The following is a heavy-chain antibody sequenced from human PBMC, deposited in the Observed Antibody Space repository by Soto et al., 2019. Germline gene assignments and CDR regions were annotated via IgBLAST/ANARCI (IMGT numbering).Heavy chain of an antibody. CDR1: GFTFSSDA. J-gene: IGHJ4*02. Sequence: PGGSLXLSCAASGFTFSSDAMSWVRQAPGKGLEWVSAISGSGGSTYYADSVKGRFTISRDNSKNTLYLQMNSLRAEDTAVYYCAKSGPPSIAVAXYWGQGTLVXVSS. V-gene: IGHV3-23*01. CDR2: ISGSGGST. D-gene: IGHD6-19*01. CDR3: AKSGPPSIAVAXY.